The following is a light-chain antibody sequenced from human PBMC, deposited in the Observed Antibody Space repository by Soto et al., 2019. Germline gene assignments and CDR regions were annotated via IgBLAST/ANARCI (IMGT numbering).Light chain of an antibody. J-gene: IGKJ1*01. CDR3: QQYNSYSRT. V-gene: IGKV1-5*01. CDR1: QSLSGW. Sequence: DIQITQSPSTLSASVGDRVTITCRASQSLSGWLAWYQQKPGKAPNLLIYDTSTLKSGVPSRFSGSGSGTDFTLTISSLQPEDFATYYCQQYNSYSRTFGQGTKVDIK. CDR2: DTS.